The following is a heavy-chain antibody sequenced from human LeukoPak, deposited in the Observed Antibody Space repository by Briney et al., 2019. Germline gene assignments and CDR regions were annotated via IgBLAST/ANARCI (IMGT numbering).Heavy chain of an antibody. CDR3: ARQGVQYYDILTGYFPFDY. Sequence: GAPLQISGEGSGSIFTSYWIGWVRPLPGKGLEWMGIIYPGDSDTRYSPSFQGQVTISADKSISTAYLKWSSMKASDTAMYYCARQGVQYYDILTGYFPFDYWGQGTLVTVSS. J-gene: IGHJ4*02. CDR2: IYPGDSDT. D-gene: IGHD3-9*01. CDR1: GSIFTSYW. V-gene: IGHV5-51*01.